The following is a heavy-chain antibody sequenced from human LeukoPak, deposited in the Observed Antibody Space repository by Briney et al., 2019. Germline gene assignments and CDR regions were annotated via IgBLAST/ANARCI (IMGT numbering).Heavy chain of an antibody. Sequence: VASVKVSCKASGYNFTSYGISWVRQAPGQGLEWMGWVSPYNDNTSFAQKLQGRVTMTTDTSTSTAYMELKSLRSDDTAVYYCSRDRGDYVDYPWHFALWGRGTLVTVSS. CDR1: GYNFTSYG. CDR2: VSPYNDNT. CDR3: SRDRGDYVDYPWHFAL. D-gene: IGHD4-17*01. J-gene: IGHJ2*01. V-gene: IGHV1-18*01.